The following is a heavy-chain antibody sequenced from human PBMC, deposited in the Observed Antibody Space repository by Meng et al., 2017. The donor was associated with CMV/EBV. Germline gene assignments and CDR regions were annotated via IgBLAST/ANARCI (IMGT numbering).Heavy chain of an antibody. Sequence: SVKVSCKASGDTFSKYVTSWVRQAPGQGLEWMGGIIPMRATTNYAQRFQGRVTITADKTTATVYMELSSLRSEDTAVYYCVGSEEFYHFRSGWEWYYHYGMDVWGPGTTVTVSS. J-gene: IGHJ6*02. CDR3: VGSEEFYHFRSGWEWYYHYGMDV. CDR2: IIPMRATT. D-gene: IGHD3-3*01. V-gene: IGHV1-69*10. CDR1: GDTFSKYV.